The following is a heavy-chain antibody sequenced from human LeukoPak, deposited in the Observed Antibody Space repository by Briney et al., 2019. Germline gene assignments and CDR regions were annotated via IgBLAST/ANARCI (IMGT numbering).Heavy chain of an antibody. CDR3: ARDSSGWKFDY. CDR2: ISSSGVIT. Sequence: PGGSLRLSCAASGFTFSDYCMSWIRQAPGKGLEWVSYISSSGVITYYADSLKGRFTISRDNAKNSLYLQMNSLRAEDTAVYYCARDSSGWKFDYWGQGTLVTVSS. J-gene: IGHJ4*02. V-gene: IGHV3-11*01. D-gene: IGHD6-19*01. CDR1: GFTFSDYC.